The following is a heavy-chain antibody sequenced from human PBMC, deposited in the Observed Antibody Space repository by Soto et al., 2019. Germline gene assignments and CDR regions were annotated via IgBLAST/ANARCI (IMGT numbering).Heavy chain of an antibody. CDR2: INSDGSRT. CDR1: GFTFTDYW. J-gene: IGHJ4*02. D-gene: IGHD4-4*01. V-gene: IGHV3-74*01. Sequence: GGSLRLSCAASGFTFTDYWTHWVRQAPGKGLVWVSRINSDGSRTSYADSVTGRFTISRDNAKNTLYLQMNSLRVEDPALYYCARETYRGFYFDYWGQGTLVTVSS. CDR3: ARETYRGFYFDY.